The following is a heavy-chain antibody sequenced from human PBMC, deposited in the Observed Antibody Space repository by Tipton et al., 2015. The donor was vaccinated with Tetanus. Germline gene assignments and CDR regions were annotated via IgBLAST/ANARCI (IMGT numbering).Heavy chain of an antibody. CDR3: ARSRVTRGPYDAFDI. CDR1: GGSISSGGYY. CDR2: IYYSGST. Sequence: TLSLTCTVSGGSISSGGYYWSWIRQHPGKGLEWIGYIYYSGSTYYNPSLKSRVTISVDTSKNQFSLKLSSVTAADTVVYYCARSRVTRGPYDAFDIWGQGTMVTVSS. D-gene: IGHD5-18*01. J-gene: IGHJ3*02. V-gene: IGHV4-31*03.